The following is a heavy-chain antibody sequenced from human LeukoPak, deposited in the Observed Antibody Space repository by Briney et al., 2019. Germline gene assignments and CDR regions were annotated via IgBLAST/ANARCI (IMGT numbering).Heavy chain of an antibody. CDR1: GYSFTTYW. V-gene: IGHV5-51*01. CDR3: ARSVAATPDGMDV. J-gene: IGHJ6*02. CDR2: IYPGDSDT. D-gene: IGHD2-15*01. Sequence: GESLKISCKGSGYSFTTYWIAWVRQMPGKGLEWMGIIYPGDSDTRYSPSFQGQVTISADKSISTAYLQWSSLKASDTAMYYCARSVAATPDGMDVWGQGTTVTVSS.